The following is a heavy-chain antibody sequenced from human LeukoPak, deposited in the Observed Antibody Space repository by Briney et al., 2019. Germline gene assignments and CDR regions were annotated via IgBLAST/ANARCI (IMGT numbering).Heavy chain of an antibody. CDR1: GYTLTELS. CDR3: ASSSGWYRLLDY. J-gene: IGHJ4*02. CDR2: FDPEDGET. V-gene: IGHV1-24*01. Sequence: GASVTVSCKVSGYTLTELSMHWVRQAPGKGLEWMGGFDPEDGETIYAQKFQGRVTMTEDTSTDTAYMELSSLRSEDTAVYYCASSSGWYRLLDYWGQGTLVTVSS. D-gene: IGHD6-19*01.